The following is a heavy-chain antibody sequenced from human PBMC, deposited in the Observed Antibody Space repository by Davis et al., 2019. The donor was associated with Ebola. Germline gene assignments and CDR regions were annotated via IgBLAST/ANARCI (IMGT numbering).Heavy chain of an antibody. CDR1: GFTFDDYA. CDR3: AKSSRDANYYYGMDV. Sequence: SLKISCAASGFTFDDYAMHWVRQAPGKGLEWVSGISWNSGSIGYADSVKGRFTISRDNAKNSLYLQMNSLRAEDTALYYCAKSSRDANYYYGMDVWGQGTTVTVSS. J-gene: IGHJ6*02. CDR2: ISWNSGSI. V-gene: IGHV3-9*01.